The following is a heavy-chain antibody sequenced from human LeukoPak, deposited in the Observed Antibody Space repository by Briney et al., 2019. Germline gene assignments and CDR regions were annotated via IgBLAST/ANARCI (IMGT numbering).Heavy chain of an antibody. Sequence: GESLKISCKGSGYNFANYWIAWVRQMPGKGLEWVGWISAYNGNTKYSQKVQGRVTMTTDTSTSTAYMELRSLRSDDTAVYYCARDLGLHYYDSSGYYYSLAFDIWGQGTMVTVSS. D-gene: IGHD3-22*01. CDR3: ARDLGLHYYDSSGYYYSLAFDI. V-gene: IGHV1-18*04. CDR1: GYNFANYW. CDR2: ISAYNGNT. J-gene: IGHJ3*02.